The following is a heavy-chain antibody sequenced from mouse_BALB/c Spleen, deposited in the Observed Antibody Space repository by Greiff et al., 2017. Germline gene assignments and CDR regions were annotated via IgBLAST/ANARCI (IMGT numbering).Heavy chain of an antibody. Sequence: DVMLVESGGGLVKPGGSLKLSCAASGFTFSDYYMYWVRQTPEKRLEWVATISDGGSYTYYPDSVKGRFTISRDNAKNNLYLQMSSLKSEDTAMYYCARDQFAYWGQGTLVTVSA. CDR2: ISDGGSYT. J-gene: IGHJ3*01. CDR3: ARDQFAY. CDR1: GFTFSDYY. V-gene: IGHV5-4*02.